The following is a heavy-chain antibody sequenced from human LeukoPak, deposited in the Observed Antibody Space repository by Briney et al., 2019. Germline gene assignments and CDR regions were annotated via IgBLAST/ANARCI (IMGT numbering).Heavy chain of an antibody. D-gene: IGHD5-24*01. CDR3: ATRVPYTGYKN. Sequence: QTGGSLRLSCTIFRGTLTTYEFNWVRQAPGKGPEWISYMSRTADRIDHADSVKGRFTMSRDNAKNSVYLQMNSLRVDDTAIYYCATRVPYTGYKNWGQGTLVTVSS. J-gene: IGHJ4*01. CDR2: MSRTADRI. V-gene: IGHV3-48*03. CDR1: RGTLTTYE.